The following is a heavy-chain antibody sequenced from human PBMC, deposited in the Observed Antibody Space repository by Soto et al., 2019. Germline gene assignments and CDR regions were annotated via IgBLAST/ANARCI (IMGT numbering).Heavy chain of an antibody. CDR2: ISGTVTYI. CDR3: AREVPIAVAGTAFDY. V-gene: IGHV3-21*01. Sequence: GGSLRLSCAASGFTFINYSMNWVRQAPGKGLNLVASISGTVTYIYYADSVKGRFTISRDNSKNTLYLQMNSLRAEDTAVFYCAREVPIAVAGTAFDYWGQGTLVTVSS. D-gene: IGHD6-19*01. J-gene: IGHJ4*02. CDR1: GFTFINYS.